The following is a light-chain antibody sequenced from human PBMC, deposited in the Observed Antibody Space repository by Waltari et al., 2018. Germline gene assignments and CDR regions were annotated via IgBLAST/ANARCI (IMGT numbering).Light chain of an antibody. CDR3: QEYTTFSIT. J-gene: IGKJ5*01. CDR1: QNIDSW. CDR2: KAS. Sequence: DIQMTQSPSTLSASVGDRVTISCRVSQNIDSWLAWYQQKPGKVPNLLIYKASYLRSGVPSRFSGRGSGTEFSLTISSLQPEDFAIYYCQEYTTFSITFGQGTRLEMK. V-gene: IGKV1-5*03.